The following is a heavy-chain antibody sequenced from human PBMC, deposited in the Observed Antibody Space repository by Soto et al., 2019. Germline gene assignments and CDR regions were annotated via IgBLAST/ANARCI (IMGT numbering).Heavy chain of an antibody. V-gene: IGHV4-39*01. CDR2: IYYSGST. CDR1: GGSISSSSYY. CDR3: ASVLRFSGDGSCYYYGMDV. J-gene: IGHJ6*02. Sequence: SETLSLTCTVSGGSISSSSYYWGWIRQPPGKGLEWIGSIYYSGSTYYNPSLKSRVTISVDTSKNQFSPKLSSVTAADTAVYYCASVLRFSGDGSCYYYGMDVRGQGTTVTVSS. D-gene: IGHD3-3*01.